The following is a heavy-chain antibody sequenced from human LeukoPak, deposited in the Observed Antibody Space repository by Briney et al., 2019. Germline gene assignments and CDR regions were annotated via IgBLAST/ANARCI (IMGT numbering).Heavy chain of an antibody. J-gene: IGHJ4*02. CDR3: ATDRGWYLQD. CDR2: ISYGGSEK. V-gene: IGHV3-30*02. Sequence: GGSLRLSCATSGFAFSTSAMHWVRQAPDTGLEWVAFISYGGSEKYYADSVRGRFTVSRDNSKSTLFLQMNSLRPEDTAVFYCATDRGWYLQDWGQGTLVTVSS. D-gene: IGHD6-19*01. CDR1: GFAFSTSA.